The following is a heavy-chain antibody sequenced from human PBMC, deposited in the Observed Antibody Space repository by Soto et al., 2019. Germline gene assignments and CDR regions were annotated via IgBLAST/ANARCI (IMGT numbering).Heavy chain of an antibody. CDR3: ARYYGDYYYYYYMDV. CDR2: INAGNGNT. Sequence: ASVKVSCKASGYTFTSYAMHWVRQAPGQRLEWMGWINAGNGNTKYSQKFRGRVTITRDTSASTAYMELSSLRSEDTAVYYCARYYGDYYYYYYMDVWGKGTTVTVSS. V-gene: IGHV1-3*01. D-gene: IGHD4-17*01. CDR1: GYTFTSYA. J-gene: IGHJ6*03.